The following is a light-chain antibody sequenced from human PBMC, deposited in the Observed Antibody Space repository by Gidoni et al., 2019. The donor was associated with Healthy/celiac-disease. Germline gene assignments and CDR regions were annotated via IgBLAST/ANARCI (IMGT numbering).Light chain of an antibody. Sequence: EIVLTQSPATLSLSPGERATLSCGASQSVSSSYLAWYQQKPGLAPRLLISDASSRATGIPDRFSGSGSGTDFTLTISRLEPEDFAVYYCQQYGSPSGLTFGGGTKVEIK. CDR3: QQYGSPSGLT. V-gene: IGKV3D-20*01. CDR1: QSVSSSY. J-gene: IGKJ4*01. CDR2: DAS.